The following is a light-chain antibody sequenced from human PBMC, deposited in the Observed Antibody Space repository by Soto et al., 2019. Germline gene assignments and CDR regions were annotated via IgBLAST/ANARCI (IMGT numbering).Light chain of an antibody. Sequence: EIVLTQSPGTLSLSPGERATLSCRASQSVNNNYLAWYQQKPGQAPRLLIYGASSRATGIPDRFSGSESGTDFTLTISRLEPEDFAVYYCQQYGSSQYTFGQGTKLEI. CDR1: QSVNNNY. CDR2: GAS. CDR3: QQYGSSQYT. J-gene: IGKJ2*01. V-gene: IGKV3-20*01.